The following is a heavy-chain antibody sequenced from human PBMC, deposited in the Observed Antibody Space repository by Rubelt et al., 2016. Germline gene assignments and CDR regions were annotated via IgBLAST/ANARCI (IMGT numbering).Heavy chain of an antibody. CDR2: ISGSGGST. CDR1: GGSISSSSYY. D-gene: IGHD1-26*01. CDR3: AKGHIVGSNGGFFDY. V-gene: IGHV3-23*01. Sequence: LQLQESGPGLVKPSETLSLICSVSGGSISSSSYYWGWIRQSPGKGLEWVSAISGSGGSTYYADSVKGRFTISRDNSENTLFLQMNSLRSEDTAVYYCAKGHIVGSNGGFFDYWAQGSLVTVSS. J-gene: IGHJ4*02.